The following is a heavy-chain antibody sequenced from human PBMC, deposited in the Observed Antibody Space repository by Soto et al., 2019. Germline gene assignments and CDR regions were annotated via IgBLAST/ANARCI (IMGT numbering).Heavy chain of an antibody. Sequence: PSETLSLTCAVSGGSISSGGYSWSWIRQPPGKGLEWIGHIYHSGSTYYNPSLKSRVTISVDRSKNQFSLKLSSVTAADTAVYYCARAGYSSSWNWFDPWGQGTLVTVS. V-gene: IGHV4-30-2*01. CDR3: ARAGYSSSWNWFDP. CDR2: IYHSGST. J-gene: IGHJ5*02. CDR1: GGSISSGGYS. D-gene: IGHD6-13*01.